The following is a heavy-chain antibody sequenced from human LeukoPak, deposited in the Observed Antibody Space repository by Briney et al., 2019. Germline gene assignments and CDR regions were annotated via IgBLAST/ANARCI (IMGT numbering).Heavy chain of an antibody. V-gene: IGHV1-69*04. D-gene: IGHD4-23*01. Sequence: GASVKVSCKASGGTFSSYAISWVRQAPGQGLEWMGRIIPIFGIANYAQKFQGRVTITADKSTSTAYMELSSLRSEDTAVYYCARALYDYGGNSVFYYFDYWGQGTLVTVSS. J-gene: IGHJ4*02. CDR1: GGTFSSYA. CDR3: ARALYDYGGNSVFYYFDY. CDR2: IIPIFGIA.